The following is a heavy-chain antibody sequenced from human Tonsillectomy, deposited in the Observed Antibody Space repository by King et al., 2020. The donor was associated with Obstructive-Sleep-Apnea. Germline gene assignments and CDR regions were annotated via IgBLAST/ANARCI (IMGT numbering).Heavy chain of an antibody. CDR3: ARDRYYYDSSGSGGYGYYYGMDV. V-gene: IGHV4-31*03. Sequence: VQLQESGPGLVKPSQTLSLTCTVSGGSISSGGYYWSWIRQHPGKGLEWIGYIYYNGSTYYNPSLKSRVNIAVDTSKNQFSLKLSAVTAADTAVDYCARDRYYYDSSGSGGYGYYYGMDVWGQGTTVTVSS. CDR2: IYYNGST. D-gene: IGHD3-22*01. CDR1: GGSISSGGYY. J-gene: IGHJ6*02.